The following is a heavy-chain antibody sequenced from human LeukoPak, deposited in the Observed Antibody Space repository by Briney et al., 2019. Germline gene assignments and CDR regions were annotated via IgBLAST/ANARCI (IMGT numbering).Heavy chain of an antibody. CDR2: INAGNGNT. CDR3: ARDGDYGDYFQH. Sequence: ASVKVSCKASGYIFTSYAMQWVRQAPGQRLEWMGWINAGNGNTKYSQKFQSRVTITRDTSASTAYMELSSLRSEDTAVYYCARDGDYGDYFQHWGQGTLVTVSS. V-gene: IGHV1-3*01. J-gene: IGHJ1*01. CDR1: GYIFTSYA. D-gene: IGHD4-17*01.